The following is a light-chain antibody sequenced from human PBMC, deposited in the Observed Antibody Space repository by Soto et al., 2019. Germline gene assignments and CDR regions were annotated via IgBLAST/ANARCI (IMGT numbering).Light chain of an antibody. CDR1: QSISIH. CDR3: QQYDSWPSWT. J-gene: IGKJ1*01. Sequence: EIVMTQSPATLSVSPGERATLSCRASQSISIHLAWYQQQPGQGPRLLIYGASTRDTGTPARFSGSGSGTXXXXXXSXXXSEDFAVYYCQQYDSWPSWTFGQGTKVEIK. CDR2: GAS. V-gene: IGKV3-15*01.